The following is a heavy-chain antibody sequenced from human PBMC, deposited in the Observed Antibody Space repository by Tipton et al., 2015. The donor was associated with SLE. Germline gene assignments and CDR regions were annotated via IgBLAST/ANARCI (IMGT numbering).Heavy chain of an antibody. V-gene: IGHV4-34*01. CDR3: ARCRLGNWFDP. CDR2: INHSGNI. D-gene: IGHD3-16*01. CDR1: SGSFSGYY. J-gene: IGHJ5*02. Sequence: TLSLTCAVYSGSFSGYYWSWIRQPPGKGLEWIGEINHSGNINYNASLKSRVTISLDTSKDQFSLKLSSVTAADTAVYYCARCRLGNWFDPWGQGPLVTVSS.